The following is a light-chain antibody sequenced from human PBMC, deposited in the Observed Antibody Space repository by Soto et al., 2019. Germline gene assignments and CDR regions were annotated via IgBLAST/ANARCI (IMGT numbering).Light chain of an antibody. CDR3: QQTYSNLWT. V-gene: IGKV1-39*01. CDR1: QTVSRY. Sequence: DIQPTQSPSSLSASVGDTVTITCGASQTVSRYLKWYQQKSGTAPKLLIYAASTLHTGVPSRFSGRGSGTDFTLTINNLQREDFADYFCQQTYSNLWTFGQGTKVDIK. CDR2: AAS. J-gene: IGKJ1*01.